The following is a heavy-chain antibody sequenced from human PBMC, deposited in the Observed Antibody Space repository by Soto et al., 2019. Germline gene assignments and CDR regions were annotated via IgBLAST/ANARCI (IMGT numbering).Heavy chain of an antibody. V-gene: IGHV3-21*01. CDR2: ISSSSSYI. J-gene: IGHJ5*02. Sequence: EVQLVESGGGLVKPGGSLRLSCAASGFTFSSYSMNWVRQAPGKGLEWVSSISSSSSYIYYADSVKGRFTISRDNAKNSLSLQMNSLRAEDTAVYYCARCMDFWSGYLTLGEENWFDPWGQGTLVTVSS. D-gene: IGHD3-3*01. CDR1: GFTFSSYS. CDR3: ARCMDFWSGYLTLGEENWFDP.